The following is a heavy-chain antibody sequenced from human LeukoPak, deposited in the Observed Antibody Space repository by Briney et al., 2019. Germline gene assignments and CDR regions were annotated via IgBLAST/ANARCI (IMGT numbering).Heavy chain of an antibody. Sequence: GGSLRLSCAASGFMFRDAAMTWVRQAPGKGLEWVSLIASSGLNTYYADSVRGRFTISRDNSKNTLSLQMNSLRVEDTAIYYCARDIELSAWGLVTLVTVSS. D-gene: IGHD5-12*01. CDR3: ARDIELSA. CDR2: IASSGLNT. J-gene: IGHJ3*01. V-gene: IGHV3-23*01. CDR1: GFMFRDAA.